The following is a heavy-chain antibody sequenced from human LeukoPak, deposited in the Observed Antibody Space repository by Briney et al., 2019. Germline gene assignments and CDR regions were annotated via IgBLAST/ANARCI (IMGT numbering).Heavy chain of an antibody. CDR1: GFTFNNYG. CDR3: AKDVQRGSSPTDY. V-gene: IGHV3-30*18. D-gene: IGHD1-26*01. Sequence: GGSLRLSCVASGFTFNNYGIHWVRQAPGKGLEWVAVISYDGSHKYYADSVKGRFTISRDNSKNSLYLQMNSLRAEDTAVYYCAKDVQRGSSPTDYCGQGTLVTVSS. CDR2: ISYDGSHK. J-gene: IGHJ4*02.